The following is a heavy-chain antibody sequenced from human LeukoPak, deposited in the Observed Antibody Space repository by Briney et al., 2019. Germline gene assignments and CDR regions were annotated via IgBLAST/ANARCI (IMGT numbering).Heavy chain of an antibody. CDR2: IIPIFGTA. CDR3: ARGLVVVDPGPYYFDY. J-gene: IGHJ4*02. D-gene: IGHD3-22*01. Sequence: SVKVSCKXSGGTFSSYAISWVRQAPGQGLEWMGGIIPIFGTANYAQKFQGRVTITADESTSTAYVELSSLRSEDTAVYYCARGLVVVDPGPYYFDYWGQGTLVTVSS. CDR1: GGTFSSYA. V-gene: IGHV1-69*13.